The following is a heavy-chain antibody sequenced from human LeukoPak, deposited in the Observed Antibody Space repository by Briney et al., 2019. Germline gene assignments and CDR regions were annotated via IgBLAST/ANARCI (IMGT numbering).Heavy chain of an antibody. Sequence: GGSLRLSCAASGFTFSSYAMSWVRQAPGKGLAWVSAISGSGGSTYYADSVKGRFTISRDNSKNTLSLQMNSLRAEDTAVYYCATPHYDILTGYYSFDYWGQGTLVTVSS. D-gene: IGHD3-9*01. J-gene: IGHJ4*02. CDR1: GFTFSSYA. V-gene: IGHV3-23*01. CDR3: ATPHYDILTGYYSFDY. CDR2: ISGSGGST.